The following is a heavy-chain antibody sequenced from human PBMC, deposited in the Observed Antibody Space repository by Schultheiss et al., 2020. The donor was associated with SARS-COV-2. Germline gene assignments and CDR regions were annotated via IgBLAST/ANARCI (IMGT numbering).Heavy chain of an antibody. CDR1: GFTFSSYG. CDR2: IWYDGSNQ. J-gene: IGHJ4*02. D-gene: IGHD1-1*01. Sequence: VGSLRLSCAASGFTFSSYGMHWVRQAPGKGLEWVAFIWYDGSNQYYADSLKGRFTISRDNARNSLFLQMNSLRADDTALYYCARVRRVAGTSYLDYWGQGTLVTVSS. CDR3: ARVRRVAGTSYLDY. V-gene: IGHV3-33*01.